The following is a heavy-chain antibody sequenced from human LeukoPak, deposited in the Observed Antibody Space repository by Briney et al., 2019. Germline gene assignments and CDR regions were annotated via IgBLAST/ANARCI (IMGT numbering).Heavy chain of an antibody. Sequence: SETLSLTCAVSGGSISSGGYSWSWIRQPPGTGLEWIGYIYHSGSTYYNPSLKSRVTISVDRSKNQFSLKLSSVTAADTAVYYCARGAAAGTILGYWGQGTLVTVSS. V-gene: IGHV4-30-2*01. CDR2: IYHSGST. CDR3: ARGAAAGTILGY. CDR1: GGSISSGGYS. J-gene: IGHJ4*02. D-gene: IGHD6-13*01.